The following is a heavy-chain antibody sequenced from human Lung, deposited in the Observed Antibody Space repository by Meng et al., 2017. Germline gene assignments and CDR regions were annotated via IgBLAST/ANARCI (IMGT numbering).Heavy chain of an antibody. Sequence: QVWLVQSGADAKKPVASMKASCKASGYIFTNYDISWVRQAPGQGLEWMGWISVKNGEAKYPQNFQGRVTMTTDTTTSTAYMELRSLTSDDTAVYYCARYVPNGSFWYFDFWGRGTLVTVSS. J-gene: IGHJ2*01. CDR1: GYIFTNYD. D-gene: IGHD6-13*01. CDR2: ISVKNGEA. CDR3: ARYVPNGSFWYFDF. V-gene: IGHV1-18*01.